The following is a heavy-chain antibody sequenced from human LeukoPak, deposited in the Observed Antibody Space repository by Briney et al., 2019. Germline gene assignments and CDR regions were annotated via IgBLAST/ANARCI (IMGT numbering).Heavy chain of an antibody. CDR3: ARDLGRYYYDSSGYYQSPYYAFDI. D-gene: IGHD3-22*01. V-gene: IGHV1-18*01. CDR1: GYTFTSYG. J-gene: IGHJ3*02. CDR2: ISAYNGNT. Sequence: GASVKVSCKASGYTFTSYGISWVRQAPGQGLEWMGWISAYNGNTNYAQKLQGRVTMTTDTSTSTAYMELRSLRSDDTAVYYCARDLGRYYYDSSGYYQSPYYAFDIWGQGTMVTVSS.